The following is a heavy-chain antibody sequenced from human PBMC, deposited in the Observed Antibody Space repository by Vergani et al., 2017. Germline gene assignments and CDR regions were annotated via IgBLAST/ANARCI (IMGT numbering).Heavy chain of an antibody. CDR1: GYTFSNYY. J-gene: IGHJ4*02. Sequence: QVQVVQSGVEVKKSGASVKVPCKTSGYTFSNYYMHWVRQAPGQGLEWMGIINPSGGHTNYAQKFQGRVTMTRDTSTSTVYMELSSLRSEDTPIYYCARGDYGILTGYRYWGQGTLVTVSA. V-gene: IGHV1-46*03. D-gene: IGHD3-9*01. CDR2: INPSGGHT. CDR3: ARGDYGILTGYRY.